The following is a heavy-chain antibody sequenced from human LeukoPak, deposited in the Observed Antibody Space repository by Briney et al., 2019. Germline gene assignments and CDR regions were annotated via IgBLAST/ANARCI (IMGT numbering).Heavy chain of an antibody. CDR2: ISAYNGNT. V-gene: IGHV1-18*01. CDR1: GYTFTSYG. J-gene: IGHJ5*02. CDR3: ARDCSSTSPNWFDP. Sequence: ASVKVSCKASGYTFTSYGISWVRQAPGQGLEWMGWISAYNGNTNYAQKLQGRVIKTTDTSTSTAYMELRSLRSDDTAVYYCARDCSSTSPNWFDPWGQGTLVTVSS. D-gene: IGHD2-2*01.